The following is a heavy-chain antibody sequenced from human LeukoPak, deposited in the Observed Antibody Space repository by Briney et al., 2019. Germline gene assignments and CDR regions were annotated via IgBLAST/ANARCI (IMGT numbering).Heavy chain of an antibody. Sequence: ASVKVSCKASGYTFTDYYIHWVRQAPGQGLEWMGWINPNNGGTNYPQKFQGRVTMTRDTPISTAYMELSRLRSDDTAVYYCSKEGGSSWRHSEYWGQGTLVTVSS. CDR3: SKEGGSSWRHSEY. D-gene: IGHD6-13*01. V-gene: IGHV1-2*02. CDR1: GYTFTDYY. J-gene: IGHJ4*02. CDR2: INPNNGGT.